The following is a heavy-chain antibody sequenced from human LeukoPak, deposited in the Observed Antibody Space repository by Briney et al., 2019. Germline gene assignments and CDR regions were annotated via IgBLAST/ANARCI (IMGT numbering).Heavy chain of an antibody. D-gene: IGHD4-17*01. V-gene: IGHV4-59*11. Sequence: SETLSLTCTVSGGSISTHFWTWIRQSPGNGLEWIVYITDSGTIKCNPSLESRVTISRDTSKNQFSLKLSSVTAADTAVYYCARGHRRGLRDFDYWGQGTLVTVSS. CDR2: ITDSGTI. CDR1: GGSISTHF. CDR3: ARGHRRGLRDFDY. J-gene: IGHJ4*02.